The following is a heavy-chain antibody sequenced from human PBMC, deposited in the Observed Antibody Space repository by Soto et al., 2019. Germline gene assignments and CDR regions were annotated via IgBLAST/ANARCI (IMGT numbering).Heavy chain of an antibody. J-gene: IGHJ6*03. CDR3: AREVLLWFGESDYYYMDV. Sequence: GGSLRLSCAASGFTFSSYAMSWIRQAPGKGLEWVSYISSSGSTIYYADSVKGRFTISRDNAKNSLYLQMNSLRAEDTAVYYCAREVLLWFGESDYYYMDVWGKGTTVTVSS. CDR2: ISSSGSTI. V-gene: IGHV3-11*01. D-gene: IGHD3-10*01. CDR1: GFTFSSYA.